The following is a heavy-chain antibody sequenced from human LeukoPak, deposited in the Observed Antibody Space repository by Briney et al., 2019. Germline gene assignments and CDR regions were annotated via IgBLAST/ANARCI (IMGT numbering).Heavy chain of an antibody. CDR1: GYTFTSYG. Sequence: ASVKVSCKASGYTFTSYGISWVRQAPGQRLEWMGWISAYNGNTNYAQKLQGRVTMTTDTSTSTAYMELRSLRSDDTAVYYCARVGLLYFRAGMDVWGQGTTVTVSS. J-gene: IGHJ6*02. CDR2: ISAYNGNT. D-gene: IGHD2-8*01. CDR3: ARVGLLYFRAGMDV. V-gene: IGHV1-18*01.